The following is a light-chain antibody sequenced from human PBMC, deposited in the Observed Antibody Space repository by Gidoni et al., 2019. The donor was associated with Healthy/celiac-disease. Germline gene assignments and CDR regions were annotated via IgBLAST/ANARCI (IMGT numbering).Light chain of an antibody. J-gene: IGLJ3*02. CDR2: VGTGGIVG. V-gene: IGLV9-49*01. CDR1: SGYSNST. CDR3: GADHGSGSNFVWV. Sequence: QPVLTQPPSASASLCASVPLTCTLSSGYSNSTVDWYQQRPGKGPRFGMRVGTGGIVGSKGDGIPDRFSVLGSGLNRYLTIKNIQEEDESDYHCGADHGSGSNFVWVFGGGTKLTVL.